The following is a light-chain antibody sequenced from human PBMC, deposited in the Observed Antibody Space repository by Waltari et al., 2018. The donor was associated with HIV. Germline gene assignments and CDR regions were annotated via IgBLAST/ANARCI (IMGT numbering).Light chain of an antibody. V-gene: IGLV3-10*01. Sequence: SYELTKPPSVSVYPGQTATITCPGIALPEKYVYWYPKKAGQAPVVVIYEDNKRPSGIPERFSGSNSGAMASLTITWAQVDDEADYYCFSTDSNSDQRVFGGGTKLTVL. CDR1: ALPEKY. CDR2: EDN. CDR3: FSTDSNSDQRV. J-gene: IGLJ2*01.